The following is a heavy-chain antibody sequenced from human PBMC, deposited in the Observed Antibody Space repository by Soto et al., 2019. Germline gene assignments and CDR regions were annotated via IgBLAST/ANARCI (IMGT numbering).Heavy chain of an antibody. D-gene: IGHD3-10*01. CDR3: ARLVGDLYYFDY. J-gene: IGHJ4*01. V-gene: IGHV1-69*13. CDR2: IIPIFGTA. CDR1: AGTFSSYA. Sequence: ASVKVSCKASAGTFSSYAISWVRQAPGQGLEWMGWIIPIFGTANYAQKFQGRVTITADESTSTAYMELSSLRSEDTAVYYCARLVGDLYYFDYWGHGTLVTVSS.